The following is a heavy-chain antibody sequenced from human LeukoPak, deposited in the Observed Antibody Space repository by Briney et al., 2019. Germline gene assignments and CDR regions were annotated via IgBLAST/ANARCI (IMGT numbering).Heavy chain of an antibody. Sequence: SETLSLTCTVSGYSISSGYYWGWIRQPPGKGLEWIGSIYYSGSTYYNPSLKSRVTISVDTSKNQFSLKLSSVTAADTAVYYCARDRPQYGSGSYYIDYWGQGTLVTVSS. V-gene: IGHV4-38-2*02. J-gene: IGHJ4*02. CDR2: IYYSGST. D-gene: IGHD3-10*01. CDR1: GYSISSGYY. CDR3: ARDRPQYGSGSYYIDY.